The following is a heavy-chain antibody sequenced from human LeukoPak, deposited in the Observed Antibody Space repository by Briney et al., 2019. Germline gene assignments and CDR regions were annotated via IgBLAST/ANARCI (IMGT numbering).Heavy chain of an antibody. Sequence: PGRSLRLSCAASGFTFSSYGMPWVRQAPGKGLEWVAVIWYDGSNKYYADSVKGRFTISRDNSKNTLYLQMNSLRAEDTAVYYCARERGYSSSFCPGYWGQGTLVTVSS. CDR3: ARERGYSSSFCPGY. V-gene: IGHV3-33*01. CDR1: GFTFSSYG. D-gene: IGHD6-6*01. J-gene: IGHJ4*02. CDR2: IWYDGSNK.